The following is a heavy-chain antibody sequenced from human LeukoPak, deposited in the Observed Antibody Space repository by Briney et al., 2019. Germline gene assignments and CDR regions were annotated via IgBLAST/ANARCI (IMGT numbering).Heavy chain of an antibody. CDR3: ARESDYDFWSGYYHNYYYYGMDV. J-gene: IGHJ6*02. CDR1: GYTFTSYG. D-gene: IGHD3-3*01. CDR2: ISAYNGNT. V-gene: IGHV1-18*01. Sequence: ASVTVSCKASGYTFTSYGISWVRQAPGQGLEWMGWISAYNGNTNYAQKLQGRVTMTTDTSTSTAYMELRSLRSDDTAVYYCARESDYDFWSGYYHNYYYYGMDVWGQGTTVTVSS.